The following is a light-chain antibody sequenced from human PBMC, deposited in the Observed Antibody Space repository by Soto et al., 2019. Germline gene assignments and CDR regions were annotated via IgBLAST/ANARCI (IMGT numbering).Light chain of an antibody. CDR2: DAS. CDR1: QGINSY. V-gene: IGKV1-9*01. Sequence: DIQLTQSPSFLSASVGDRVTITCRASQGINSYLAWYQQKPGKAPKVLMYDASTLQRGVPSRFSGSGSGTDFTLTISSLEPEDFAIYYCQQRSIWPPETFGQGTKVDIK. CDR3: QQRSIWPPET. J-gene: IGKJ1*01.